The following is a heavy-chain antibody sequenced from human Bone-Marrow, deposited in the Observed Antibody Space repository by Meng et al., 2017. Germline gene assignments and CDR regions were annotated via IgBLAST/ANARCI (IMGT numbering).Heavy chain of an antibody. J-gene: IGHJ4*02. CDR3: ARGSWLQLWLQDY. CDR1: GVSFSGYD. CDR2: INHSGST. Sequence: QVQLQQWGAGLLEPSGALSLTCAVYGVSFSGYDWSWIRQPPGKGLEWIGEINHSGSTNYNPSLKSRVTISVDTSKNQFSLKLSSVTAADTAVYYCARGSWLQLWLQDYWGQGTLVTVSS. D-gene: IGHD5-18*01. V-gene: IGHV4-34*01.